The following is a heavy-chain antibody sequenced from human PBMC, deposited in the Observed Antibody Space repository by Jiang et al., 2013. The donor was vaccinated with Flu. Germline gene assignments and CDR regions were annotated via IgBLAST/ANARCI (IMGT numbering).Heavy chain of an antibody. V-gene: IGHV3-74*01. D-gene: IGHD3-22*01. J-gene: IGHJ3*02. CDR1: GFIFSSYW. CDR2: INSDGSST. CDR3: ARVDYYYDSSGHGNDAFDI. Sequence: RLSCAASGFIFSSYWMHWVRQAPGKGLVWVSRINSDGSSTNYADSVKGRFTISRDNAKNTLYLQMNSLRAEDTAVYYCARVDYYYDSSGHGNDAFDIWGQGTMVTVSS.